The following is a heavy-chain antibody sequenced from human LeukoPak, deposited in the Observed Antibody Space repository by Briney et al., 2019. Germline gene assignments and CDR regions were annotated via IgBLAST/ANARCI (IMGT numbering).Heavy chain of an antibody. D-gene: IGHD1-14*01. Sequence: GGSLRLFCAASGFTFRDHYMHWVRQAPGKALEWIGRTRNKAYNFDTQYAASVKGRFTISRDDSKNSLYLQMNSLKTEDTAVYYCARARSHDPFDIWGQGTMVTVSS. CDR2: TRNKAYNFDT. CDR3: ARARSHDPFDI. V-gene: IGHV3-72*01. J-gene: IGHJ3*02. CDR1: GFTFRDHY.